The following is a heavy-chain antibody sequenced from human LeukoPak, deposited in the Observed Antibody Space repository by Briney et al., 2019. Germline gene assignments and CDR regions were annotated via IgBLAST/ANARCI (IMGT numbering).Heavy chain of an antibody. V-gene: IGHV3-21*01. CDR2: ISSSSSYI. Sequence: GGSLRLFCAASGFTFSSYSMNWVRQAPGKGLEWVSSISSSSSYIYYADSVKGRFTISRDNAKNSLYLQMNSLRAEDTAVYYCARASDLWFGELLSSYWGQGTLVTVSS. J-gene: IGHJ4*02. D-gene: IGHD3-10*01. CDR3: ARASDLWFGELLSSY. CDR1: GFTFSSYS.